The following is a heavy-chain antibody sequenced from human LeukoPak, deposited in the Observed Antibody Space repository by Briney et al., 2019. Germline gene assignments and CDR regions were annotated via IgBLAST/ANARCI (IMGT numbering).Heavy chain of an antibody. Sequence: GGFLRLSCAASGFTFSSYEMNWVRQAPGKGLEWVSYISSRDSTIYYAGSVRGRFTISRDNSKNTLYLRMSSLRAEDTAVYHCARRNHYDSKETDYWGQGTLVTVSS. D-gene: IGHD3-22*01. V-gene: IGHV3-48*03. CDR3: ARRNHYDSKETDY. J-gene: IGHJ4*02. CDR2: ISSRDSTI. CDR1: GFTFSSYE.